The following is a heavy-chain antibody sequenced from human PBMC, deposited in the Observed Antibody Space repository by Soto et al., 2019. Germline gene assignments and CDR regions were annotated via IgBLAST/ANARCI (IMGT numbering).Heavy chain of an antibody. CDR3: ARDKAVGGRALDI. J-gene: IGHJ3*02. CDR2: INHSGST. V-gene: IGHV4-34*01. Sequence: QVQLQQWGAGLLKPSETLSLTCAVHGGSFTGYYWSWIRQPPGKGLEWIGEINHSGSTNYKPSLKSRVTMSVDTSKNQISLNLTSMTTADTAVYYCARDKAVGGRALDIWGQGTMVTVPS. D-gene: IGHD6-19*01. CDR1: GGSFTGYY.